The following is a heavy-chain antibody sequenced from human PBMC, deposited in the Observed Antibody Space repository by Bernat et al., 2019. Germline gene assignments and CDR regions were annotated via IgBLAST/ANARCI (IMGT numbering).Heavy chain of an antibody. D-gene: IGHD2-2*01. V-gene: IGHV4-34*01. J-gene: IGHJ5*02. CDR2: INHSGST. Sequence: QVQLQQWGAGLLKPSETLSLTCAVYGGSFSGYYWSWIRQPPGKGLEWIGEINHSGSTNYNPSLKSRVTISVDTSKNQFSLKLSSVTAADTAVYYCARGRYCSSTSCYVAHNRARFDPWGQGTLVTVSS. CDR1: GGSFSGYY. CDR3: ARGRYCSSTSCYVAHNRARFDP.